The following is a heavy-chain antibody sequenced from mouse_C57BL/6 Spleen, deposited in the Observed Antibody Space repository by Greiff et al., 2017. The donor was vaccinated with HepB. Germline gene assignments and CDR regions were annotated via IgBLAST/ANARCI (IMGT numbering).Heavy chain of an antibody. CDR3: ARRAVVEGYFDV. J-gene: IGHJ1*03. CDR1: GYTFTSYW. CDR2: IYPNSGST. V-gene: IGHV1-64*01. Sequence: QVQLQQPGAELVKPGASVKLSCKASGYTFTSYWMHWVKQRPGQGLEWIGMIYPNSGSTNYNEKFKSKATLTVDKSSSTAYMQLSSLTSEDSAVYYCARRAVVEGYFDVWGTGTTVTVSS. D-gene: IGHD1-1*01.